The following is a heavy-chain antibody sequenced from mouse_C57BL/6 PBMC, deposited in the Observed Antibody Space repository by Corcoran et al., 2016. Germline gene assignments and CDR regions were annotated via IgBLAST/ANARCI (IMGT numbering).Heavy chain of an antibody. CDR3: AREGTENFDY. CDR2: ISYDGSN. CDR1: GYSITSGYY. J-gene: IGHJ2*01. Sequence: DVQLQESGPGLVKPSQSLSLTCSVTGYSITSGYYWNWIRQFPGNKLEWMGYISYDGSNNYNPSLKNRISITRDTSKNQFFLKLNSVTTEDTATYYCAREGTENFDYWGQGTTLTVSS. D-gene: IGHD2-14*01. V-gene: IGHV3-6*01.